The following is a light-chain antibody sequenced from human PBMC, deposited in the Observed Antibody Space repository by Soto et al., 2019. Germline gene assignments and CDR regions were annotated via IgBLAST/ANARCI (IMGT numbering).Light chain of an antibody. Sequence: QSVLTQPPSASGSPGQSVTISCSGTSSDVGGYDSVSWYQHHPGKVPKLIIFDVDKWPSGVPDRFSGFKSGNTASLTVSGIRAEDEADYYCSSYAGSNTFGFGTGTKVTVL. CDR2: DVD. V-gene: IGLV2-8*01. J-gene: IGLJ1*01. CDR3: SSYAGSNTFG. CDR1: SSDVGGYDS.